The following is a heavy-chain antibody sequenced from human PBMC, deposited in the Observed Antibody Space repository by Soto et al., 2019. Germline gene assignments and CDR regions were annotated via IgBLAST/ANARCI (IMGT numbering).Heavy chain of an antibody. CDR3: ARDDSERPATY. Sequence: ETLSLTCIVSGGSISSYYWTWTRQPPGKGLEWIGCVYNGATTSYNPSLKSRVTISVDTSKNQFSLKLTSVTAADTAMYYCARDDSERPATYWGQGTLVTVS. D-gene: IGHD3-10*01. V-gene: IGHV4-59*01. J-gene: IGHJ4*02. CDR2: VYNGATT. CDR1: GGSISSYY.